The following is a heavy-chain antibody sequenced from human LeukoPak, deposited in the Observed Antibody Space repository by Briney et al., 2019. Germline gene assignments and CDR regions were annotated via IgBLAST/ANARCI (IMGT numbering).Heavy chain of an antibody. V-gene: IGHV4-59*01. CDR3: ARGDFWSGKPFDY. Sequence: SETLSLTCTVSGGSISSYYWSWIRQPPGKGLEWIGYIYYSGSTDYNPSLKSRVTISEDTSKNQFSLKLSSVTAADTAVYYCARGDFWSGKPFDYWGRGTLVTVSS. J-gene: IGHJ4*02. D-gene: IGHD3-3*01. CDR2: IYYSGST. CDR1: GGSISSYY.